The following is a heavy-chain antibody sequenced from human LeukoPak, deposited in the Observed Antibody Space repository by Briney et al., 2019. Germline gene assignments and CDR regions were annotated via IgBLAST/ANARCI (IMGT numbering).Heavy chain of an antibody. CDR2: ISAYNGNT. CDR1: GYTFTSYG. CDR3: ARGRYSYGSPAWGFDY. V-gene: IGHV1-18*01. D-gene: IGHD5-18*01. Sequence: GASVKVSCKASGYTFTSYGISWVRQAPGQGLEWMGWISAYNGNTNYAQKLQGRVTMTTDTSTSTAYMELRSLRSDDTAVYYCARGRYSYGSPAWGFDYWGQGTLVTVSS. J-gene: IGHJ4*02.